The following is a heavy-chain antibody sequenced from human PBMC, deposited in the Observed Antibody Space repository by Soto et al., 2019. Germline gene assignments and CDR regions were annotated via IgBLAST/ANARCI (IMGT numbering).Heavy chain of an antibody. CDR3: ARDFSSSRRGAYSWYFDL. V-gene: IGHV1-18*01. D-gene: IGHD6-13*01. J-gene: IGHJ2*01. CDR1: GYTFTSYG. CDR2: ISAYNGNT. Sequence: ASAKASCKASGYTFTSYGISWVRQAPGQGLEWMGWISAYNGNTNYAQKLQGRVTMNTDTSTSTAYMELRSLRSDDTAVYYCARDFSSSRRGAYSWYFDLWGRGTLVTVSS.